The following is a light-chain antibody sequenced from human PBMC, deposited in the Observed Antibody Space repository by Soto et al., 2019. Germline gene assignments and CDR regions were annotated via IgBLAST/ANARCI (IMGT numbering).Light chain of an antibody. Sequence: EIVLTQSPDTLSLSPGEGATLSCRASQSVSSSYLAWYQQKPGQAPRLLIYGASSRATGIPDRFSGSGSGTDFTLTISRLEPEDFAVYYCQQYGSPLTFGGGTKVEIK. CDR3: QQYGSPLT. CDR2: GAS. J-gene: IGKJ4*01. CDR1: QSVSSSY. V-gene: IGKV3-20*01.